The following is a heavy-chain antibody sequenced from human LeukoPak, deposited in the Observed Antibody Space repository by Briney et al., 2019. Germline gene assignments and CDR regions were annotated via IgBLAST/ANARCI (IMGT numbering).Heavy chain of an antibody. J-gene: IGHJ3*02. Sequence: SETLSLTCTVSGGSISSYYWSWIRQPPGKGLEWIGYIYYSGGTNYNPSLKSRVTISVDTSKNQFSLKLSSVTAADTAVYYCARGSQVVVNAFDIWGQGTMVTVSS. CDR3: ARGSQVVVNAFDI. CDR1: GGSISSYY. V-gene: IGHV4-59*01. D-gene: IGHD3-22*01. CDR2: IYYSGGT.